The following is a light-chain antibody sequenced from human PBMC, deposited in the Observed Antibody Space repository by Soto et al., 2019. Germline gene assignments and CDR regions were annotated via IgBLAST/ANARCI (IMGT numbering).Light chain of an antibody. Sequence: QSVLTQPPSASGTPGQTVTISCSGSSSNIGLNDVHWYRQLSGTAPQILIYDTNQQATGVPDRFSGSRSGTSASLAIHGLHSEYEADYHCAAWDDSLNGPVFGGGTKLTVL. CDR2: DTN. CDR3: AAWDDSLNGPV. J-gene: IGLJ2*01. V-gene: IGLV1-44*01. CDR1: SSNIGLND.